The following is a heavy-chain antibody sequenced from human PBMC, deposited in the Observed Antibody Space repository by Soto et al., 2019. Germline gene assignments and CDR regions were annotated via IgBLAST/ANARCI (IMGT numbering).Heavy chain of an antibody. CDR3: ARGYHYYDSSGYDKWDAFDI. Sequence: EVQLVESGGGLVKPGGSLRLSCAASGFTFSSYSMNWVRQAPGKGLEWVSSISSSSSYIYYADSVKGRFTISRDNAKHSLYLQMNSRIAEDTAVYYCARGYHYYDSSGYDKWDAFDIWGQGTMVTVSS. CDR2: ISSSSSYI. CDR1: GFTFSSYS. D-gene: IGHD3-22*01. J-gene: IGHJ3*02. V-gene: IGHV3-21*01.